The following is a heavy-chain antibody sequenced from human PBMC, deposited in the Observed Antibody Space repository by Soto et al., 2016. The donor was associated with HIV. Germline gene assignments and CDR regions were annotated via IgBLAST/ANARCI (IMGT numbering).Heavy chain of an antibody. CDR1: GFTFSSYS. V-gene: IGHV3-21*01. CDR2: ISSSSSYI. CDR3: ARVNSGIYNWFDP. Sequence: EVQLVESGGGLVKPGGSLRLSCAASGFTFSSYSMNWVRQAPGKGLEWVSSISSSSSYIYYADSVKGRFTISRDNAKNSLYLQMNSLRAEDTAVYYCARVNSGIYNWFDPWGQGTLVTVSS. J-gene: IGHJ5*02. D-gene: IGHD6-13*01.